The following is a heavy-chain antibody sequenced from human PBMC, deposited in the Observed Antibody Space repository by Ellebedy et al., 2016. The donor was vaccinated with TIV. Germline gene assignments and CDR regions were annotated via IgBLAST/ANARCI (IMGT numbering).Heavy chain of an antibody. CDR3: AKVPRGHDDGGENWFDP. J-gene: IGHJ5*01. D-gene: IGHD4-23*01. Sequence: AASVKVSCKVSGYTLTELSIHWVRPAPGKGLEWMGGFDPEDGETTNAQKFQGRVKMTEDTSTDTAYMELRSLRSDDTAVYYVAKVPRGHDDGGENWFDPWGQGTLVTVSS. CDR2: FDPEDGET. CDR1: GYTLTELS. V-gene: IGHV1-24*01.